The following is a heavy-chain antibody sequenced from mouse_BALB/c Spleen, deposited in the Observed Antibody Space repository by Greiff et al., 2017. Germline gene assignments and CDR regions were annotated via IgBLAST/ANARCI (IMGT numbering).Heavy chain of an antibody. CDR3: TKGLYDFMFAY. Sequence: VQLQQPGAELVKPGASVKMSCKASGYTFTSYWMHWVKQRPGQGLEWIGVIDPSDSYTSYNQKFKGKATLTVDTSSSTAYMQLSSLTSEDSAVYYCTKGLYDFMFAYWGQGTLVTVSA. V-gene: IGHV1S127*01. J-gene: IGHJ3*01. CDR1: GYTFTSYW. D-gene: IGHD2-4*01. CDR2: IDPSDSYT.